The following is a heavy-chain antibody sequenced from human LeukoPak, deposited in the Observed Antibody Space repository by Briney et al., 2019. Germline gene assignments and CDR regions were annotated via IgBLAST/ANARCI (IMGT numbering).Heavy chain of an antibody. CDR1: GGPFSGYY. V-gene: IGHV4-34*01. J-gene: IGHJ2*01. D-gene: IGHD6-19*01. CDR2: INHSGST. Sequence: SETLSLTCAVYGGPFSGYYWSWIRQPPGKGLEWIGVINHSGSTNYNPSLKSRVTISVDTSKKQFSLKLSFVTAADTAVYYCARVLEGSSGQRWYFDLWGRGTLVTVSS. CDR3: ARVLEGSSGQRWYFDL.